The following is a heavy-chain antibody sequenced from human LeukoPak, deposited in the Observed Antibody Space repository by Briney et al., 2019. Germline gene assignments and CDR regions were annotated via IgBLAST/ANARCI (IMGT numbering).Heavy chain of an antibody. Sequence: APVKVSCKASGYTFTTYGISWVRQAPGQGLQWMGWISGYNGNTNYAQKFQGRVTMTTDTSTTTAYMELRSLRYDDTAVYYCARPDSGSYNDAFDIWGQGTMVTVSS. J-gene: IGHJ3*02. CDR2: ISGYNGNT. CDR3: ARPDSGSYNDAFDI. V-gene: IGHV1-18*01. D-gene: IGHD1-26*01. CDR1: GYTFTTYG.